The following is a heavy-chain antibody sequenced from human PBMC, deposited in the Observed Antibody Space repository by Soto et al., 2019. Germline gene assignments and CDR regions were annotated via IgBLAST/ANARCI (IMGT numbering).Heavy chain of an antibody. CDR3: AKDLYGSGSPDY. D-gene: IGHD3-10*01. J-gene: IGHJ4*02. CDR1: GITFRNYA. Sequence: PGGSLRLSCAASGITFRNYAMSWVRQAPGKGLEWVSSISGSGGSTYYADSVKGRFTISRDNSKNTLYLQMNSLRAEDTAVYYCAKDLYGSGSPDYWGQGTLVTVSS. CDR2: ISGSGGST. V-gene: IGHV3-23*01.